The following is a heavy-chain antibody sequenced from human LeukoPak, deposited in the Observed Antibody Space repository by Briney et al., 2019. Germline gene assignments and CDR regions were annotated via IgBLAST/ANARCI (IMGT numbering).Heavy chain of an antibody. V-gene: IGHV4-59*01. J-gene: IGHJ3*02. CDR1: GGSISSYY. Sequence: PSETLSLTCTVSGGSISSYYWSWLRQPPGKGLEWIGYIYYSGSTNYNPSLKSRVTISVDTSKNQFSLKLSSVTAADTAVYYCARETYGSGSYAFDIWGQGTMVTVSS. CDR3: ARETYGSGSYAFDI. CDR2: IYYSGST. D-gene: IGHD3-10*01.